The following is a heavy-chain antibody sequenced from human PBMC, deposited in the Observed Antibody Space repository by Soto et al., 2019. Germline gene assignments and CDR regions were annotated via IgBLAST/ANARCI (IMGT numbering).Heavy chain of an antibody. J-gene: IGHJ5*02. CDR2: IDWDDDK. D-gene: IGHD6-13*01. CDR3: ARSIVAAGNRCFDP. Sequence: SGPTLVNPTQTLTLTCTFSGFSLSTSGMRVSWIRQPPGKALEWLARIDWDDDKLYSTSLKTRLTISKDTSKNQVVLTMTNMDPVDTATYYCARSIVAAGNRCFDPWGQGTLVTVAS. CDR1: GFSLSTSGMR. V-gene: IGHV2-70*04.